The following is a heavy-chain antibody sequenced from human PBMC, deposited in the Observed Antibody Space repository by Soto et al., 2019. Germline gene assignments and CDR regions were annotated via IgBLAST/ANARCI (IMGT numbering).Heavy chain of an antibody. V-gene: IGHV3-15*07. CDR2: INSKTDGGTT. Sequence: EVQLVESGGGLVKPGGSLRLSCAASGFTFSNAWMNWVRQAPGKGLEWVGRINSKTDGGTTDYAAPVKGRFTISRDDSKNTLYVQMNSLKPEDTGVYYCTTYSGNNSHRFYWGQGTLVTVSS. D-gene: IGHD5-12*01. J-gene: IGHJ4*02. CDR3: TTYSGNNSHRFY. CDR1: GFTFSNAW.